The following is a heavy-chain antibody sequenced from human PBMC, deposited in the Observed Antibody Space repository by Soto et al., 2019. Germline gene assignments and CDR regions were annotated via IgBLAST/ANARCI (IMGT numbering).Heavy chain of an antibody. CDR3: VRYRSRDYYYGMDV. J-gene: IGHJ6*02. Sequence: PGESLKISCKGSGYTFDNYWIGWVRQMPGKGLEWMAIIYPGDSDRRYSPSFQGQVTISADQSTSTAYLQWSSLKASDTANYYCVRYRSRDYYYGMDVWGQGTTVNVSS. V-gene: IGHV5-51*01. CDR2: IYPGDSDR. D-gene: IGHD1-26*01. CDR1: GYTFDNYW.